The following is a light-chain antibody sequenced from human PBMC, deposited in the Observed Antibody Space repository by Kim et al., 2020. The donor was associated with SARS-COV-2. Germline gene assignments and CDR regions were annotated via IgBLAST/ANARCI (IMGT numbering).Light chain of an antibody. Sequence: EIVMTQSPATLSVSPGERASLSCRASQSVSSNLAWYQQKPGQAPRLLINGASTTAAGIPGRFSGSGSGTDFTLTISSLQSEDFAIYYCQQYNNWPRTFGQGTKVDIK. V-gene: IGKV3-15*01. CDR3: QQYNNWPRT. J-gene: IGKJ1*01. CDR2: GAS. CDR1: QSVSSN.